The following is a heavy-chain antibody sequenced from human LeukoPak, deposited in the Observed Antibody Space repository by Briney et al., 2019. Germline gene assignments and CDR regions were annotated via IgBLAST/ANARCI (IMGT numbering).Heavy chain of an antibody. Sequence: ASVKVSCKASGGTFSSYAISWVRQAPGQGLEWMGGIIPIFGTANYAQRFQGRVTVTRDTSTSTVYMELSSLRSEDTAVYYCARVYSGYDCGYWGQGTLVTVSS. D-gene: IGHD5-12*01. V-gene: IGHV1-69*05. CDR2: IIPIFGTA. J-gene: IGHJ4*02. CDR1: GGTFSSYA. CDR3: ARVYSGYDCGY.